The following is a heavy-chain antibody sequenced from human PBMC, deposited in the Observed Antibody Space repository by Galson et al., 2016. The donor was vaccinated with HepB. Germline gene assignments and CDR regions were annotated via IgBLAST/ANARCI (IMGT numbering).Heavy chain of an antibody. D-gene: IGHD3-10*01. CDR1: GFTFSNYA. CDR3: AKVVGRFGTGGDAFDM. CDR2: ISGSDDST. Sequence: SLRLSCAASGFTFSNYAMSWVRQAPGKGLEWVSSISGSDDSTYYADSVKGRFTISRDNSKNTLYLQMNNLRGEDTAVYYCAKVVGRFGTGGDAFDMWGQGTMVTVSS. J-gene: IGHJ3*02. V-gene: IGHV3-23*01.